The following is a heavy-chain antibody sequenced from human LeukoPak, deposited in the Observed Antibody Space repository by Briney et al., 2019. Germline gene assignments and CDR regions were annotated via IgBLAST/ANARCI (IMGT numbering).Heavy chain of an antibody. J-gene: IGHJ4*02. CDR3: TRAQVGATRGSFDY. V-gene: IGHV1-69*05. Sequence: ASVKVSCKASGGTFSSYAISWVRPAPGQGLEWMGGIIPIFGTANYAQKFQGRVTITTDESTSTAYMELSSLRSEDTAVYYCTRAQVGATRGSFDYWGQGTLVTVSS. D-gene: IGHD1-26*01. CDR1: GGTFSSYA. CDR2: IIPIFGTA.